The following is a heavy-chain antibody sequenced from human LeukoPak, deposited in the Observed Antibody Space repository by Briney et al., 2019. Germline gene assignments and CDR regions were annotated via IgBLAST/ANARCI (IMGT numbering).Heavy chain of an antibody. D-gene: IGHD3-3*01. V-gene: IGHV3-74*01. Sequence: PGGSLRLSCAASGFTFSSYWKHWVRQAPGKGLVWVSRINSDGSSTSYADSVKGRSTISRDNAKNTLYLQMNSLRAEDTAVYYCARVGKGRITIFGVVGYYFDYWAREPWSPSPQ. CDR2: INSDGSST. CDR1: GFTFSSYW. CDR3: ARVGKGRITIFGVVGYYFDY. J-gene: IGHJ4*02.